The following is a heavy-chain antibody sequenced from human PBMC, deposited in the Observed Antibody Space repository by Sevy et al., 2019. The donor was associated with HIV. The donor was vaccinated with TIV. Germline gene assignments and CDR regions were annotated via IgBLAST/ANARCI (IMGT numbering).Heavy chain of an antibody. CDR1: GYTLTKLS. D-gene: IGHD2-15*01. J-gene: IGHJ5*02. CDR2: FDPQHGET. V-gene: IGHV1-24*01. Sequence: ASVKVSCKVSGYTLTKLSIHWVRQAPGKGLEWMGHFDPQHGETIYAERFQGRVTITADTSIDTGYMELSRLTSEDTAVYYCATVGLRYFSGSSNYQGDWFDPWGQGTLVTVSS. CDR3: ATVGLRYFSGSSNYQGDWFDP.